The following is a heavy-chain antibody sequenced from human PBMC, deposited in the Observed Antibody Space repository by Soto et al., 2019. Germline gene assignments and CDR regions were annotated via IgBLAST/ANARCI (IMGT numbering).Heavy chain of an antibody. J-gene: IGHJ4*02. CDR3: ARKIRDYFFDY. CDR1: GYTFTDYY. D-gene: IGHD2-21*02. CDR2: INPSTGGT. Sequence: AASVKVSCKPSGYTFTDYYMHWVRQAPGQGLEWMGWINPSTGGTKYAEKFQGRVTMTRDTSISTAFLELSSLTSDDTAVYYCARKIRDYFFDYWGQGTQVTVSS. V-gene: IGHV1-2*02.